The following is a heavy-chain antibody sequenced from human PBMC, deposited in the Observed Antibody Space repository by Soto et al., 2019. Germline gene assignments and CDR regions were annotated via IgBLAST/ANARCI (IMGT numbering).Heavy chain of an antibody. V-gene: IGHV3-30*18. CDR1: GFTFSSYG. CDR2: ISYDGSNK. Sequence: QVQLVESGGGVVQPGRSLRLSCAASGFTFSSYGMHWVRQAPGKGLEWVAVISYDGSNKYYADSVKGRFTISRDNSKNPLDLQMNSLRAEDTAVYYCAKDRARICSGGSCYSEDYYYGMDVWGQGTTVTVSS. D-gene: IGHD2-15*01. CDR3: AKDRARICSGGSCYSEDYYYGMDV. J-gene: IGHJ6*02.